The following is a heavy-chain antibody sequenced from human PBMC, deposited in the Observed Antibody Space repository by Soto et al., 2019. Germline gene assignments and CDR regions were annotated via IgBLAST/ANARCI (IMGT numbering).Heavy chain of an antibody. CDR2: IKNKIDDGTA. V-gene: IGHV3-15*07. D-gene: IGHD3-22*01. CDR1: GFSFSNAW. Sequence: PGGSLRLSCAASGFSFSNAWMNWVRKVTGKGLEWVGRIKNKIDDGTADYAAPVKGRFTISRDDSENTLYLQMNSLKTEDTAVYYCTTERSYYFDSSGFDYWGQGTLVTVSS. CDR3: TTERSYYFDSSGFDY. J-gene: IGHJ4*02.